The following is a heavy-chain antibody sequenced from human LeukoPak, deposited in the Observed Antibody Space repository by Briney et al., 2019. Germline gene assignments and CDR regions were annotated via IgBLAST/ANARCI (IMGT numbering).Heavy chain of an antibody. Sequence: GGSLRLSCATSGFTFSTYFMNWVRQAPGKGLEWVSSISGSSTYIYYADAVKGRFTISRDNAKNSLYLQMNSLRAEDTAVYYCARGGYGDYSYWGQGTLVTVSS. CDR1: GFTFSTYF. CDR2: ISGSSTYI. D-gene: IGHD4-17*01. J-gene: IGHJ4*02. CDR3: ARGGYGDYSY. V-gene: IGHV3-21*01.